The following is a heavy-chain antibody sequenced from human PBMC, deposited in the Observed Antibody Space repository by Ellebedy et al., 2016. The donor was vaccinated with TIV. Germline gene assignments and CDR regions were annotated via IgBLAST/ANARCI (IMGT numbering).Heavy chain of an antibody. CDR2: ISSSSSTI. CDR1: GFTFSSYS. V-gene: IGHV3-48*01. J-gene: IGHJ4*02. Sequence: GESLKISCAASGFTFSSYSMNWVRQAPGKGLEWVSYISSSSSTIYYADSVKGRFTISRDNAKNSLYLQMNSLRAEDTAVYYCARDTRIAVAGLDYWGQGTLVTVSS. D-gene: IGHD6-19*01. CDR3: ARDTRIAVAGLDY.